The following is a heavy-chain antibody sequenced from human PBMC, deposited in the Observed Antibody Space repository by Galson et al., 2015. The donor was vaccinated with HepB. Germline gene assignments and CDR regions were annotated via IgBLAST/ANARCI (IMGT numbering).Heavy chain of an antibody. CDR1: GFIFSDYS. CDR3: ARVPDYDSIGRSDY. D-gene: IGHD3-22*01. Sequence: SLRLSCAASGFIFSDYSMNWVRQAPGKGLEWVSSITMSSSHKKYADSVKGRFTISRDNAQNSVYLQMNSLRAEDTAMYYCARVPDYDSIGRSDYWGQGTLVTVSS. CDR2: ITMSSSHK. J-gene: IGHJ4*02. V-gene: IGHV3-21*06.